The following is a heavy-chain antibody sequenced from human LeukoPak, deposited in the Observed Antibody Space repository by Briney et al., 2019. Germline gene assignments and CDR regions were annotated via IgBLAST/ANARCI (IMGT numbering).Heavy chain of an antibody. CDR1: GFTFSSYW. CDR2: IKQDGSEK. CDR3: ARGRPLMGYYFDY. V-gene: IGHV3-7*01. J-gene: IGHJ4*02. Sequence: GGSLRLSCAASGFTFSSYWMSWVRQAPGKGLEWVANIKQDGSEKYYVDSVKGRFTISRDNAKNSLYLQMNSLRAEDTAVYYCARGRPLMGYYFDYWGQGTLVTVSS. D-gene: IGHD2-8*01.